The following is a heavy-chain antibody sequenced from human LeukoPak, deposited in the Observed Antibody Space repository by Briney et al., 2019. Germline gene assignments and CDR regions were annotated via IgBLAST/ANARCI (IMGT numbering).Heavy chain of an antibody. V-gene: IGHV4-39*01. Sequence: SDTLSLTCTVSGGSISSSSYYWGWIRQPPGKGLEWVGSIYYSGSTYYNPSLKSRVTISVDTSKNQFSLKLSSVTAADTAVYYCARQKGYSSGWYFDYWGQGTLVTVSS. CDR2: IYYSGST. J-gene: IGHJ4*02. CDR1: GGSISSSSYY. D-gene: IGHD6-19*01. CDR3: ARQKGYSSGWYFDY.